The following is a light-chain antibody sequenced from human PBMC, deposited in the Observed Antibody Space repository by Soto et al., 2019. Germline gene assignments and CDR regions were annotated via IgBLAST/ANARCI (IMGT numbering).Light chain of an antibody. Sequence: EVVLTQSPATLSLSPGESATLSCRASQSVDTYLAWYQQRLGQAPRLLIYDASKRATGIPDRFSGSGSGTDFTLTISRLEPEDFAVYYCQQYGSSPPWTFGQGTKVDIK. CDR3: QQYGSSPPWT. CDR2: DAS. V-gene: IGKV3-20*01. J-gene: IGKJ1*01. CDR1: QSVDTY.